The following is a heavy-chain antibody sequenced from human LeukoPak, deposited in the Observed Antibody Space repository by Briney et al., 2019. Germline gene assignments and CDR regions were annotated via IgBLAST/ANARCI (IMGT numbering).Heavy chain of an antibody. D-gene: IGHD6-13*01. Sequence: PGGSLRLSCAASGFTFSSYAMSWVSQAPGKGLEWVSAISGSGGSTYYADPVKGRFTISRDNSKNTLYLQMNSLRAEDTAVYYCAKDRGYSSSWNFDYWGQGTLVTVSS. J-gene: IGHJ4*02. CDR3: AKDRGYSSSWNFDY. V-gene: IGHV3-23*01. CDR1: GFTFSSYA. CDR2: ISGSGGST.